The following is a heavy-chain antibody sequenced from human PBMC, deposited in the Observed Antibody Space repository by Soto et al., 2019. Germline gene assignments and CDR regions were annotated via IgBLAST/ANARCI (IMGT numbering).Heavy chain of an antibody. V-gene: IGHV1-18*01. CDR2: ISAYNGNT. CDR1: GYTFTSYG. CDR3: AREEYSTKGYYYYGMDV. D-gene: IGHD6-6*01. J-gene: IGHJ6*02. Sequence: ASVKVSCRASGYTFTSYGISWVRQAPGQGLEWMGWISAYNGNTNYAQKLQGRVTMTTDTSTSTANMELRSLRSDDTAVYYCAREEYSTKGYYYYGMDVWGQGTTVTVSS.